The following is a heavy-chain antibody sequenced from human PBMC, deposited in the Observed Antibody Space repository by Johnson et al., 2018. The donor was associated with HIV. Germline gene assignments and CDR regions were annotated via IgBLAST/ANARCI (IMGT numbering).Heavy chain of an antibody. D-gene: IGHD2-8*01. Sequence: QEQLVESGGGVVQPGRSLRLSCAASGFTFSSYAMHWVRQAPGKGLEWVAFIRYDESNIYYADSVKGRFTISRDNSKNTLHLQMNSLRPEDTAVYYCARNSGNGLVLRGDAFDIWGQGTMVTVSS. CDR3: ARNSGNGLVLRGDAFDI. J-gene: IGHJ3*02. V-gene: IGHV3-30*02. CDR1: GFTFSSYA. CDR2: IRYDESNI.